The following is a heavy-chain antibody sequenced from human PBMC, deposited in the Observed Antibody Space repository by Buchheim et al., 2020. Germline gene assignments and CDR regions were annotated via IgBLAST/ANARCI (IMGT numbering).Heavy chain of an antibody. CDR2: INQSGNT. CDR1: GGSVSDYY. J-gene: IGHJ4*02. Sequence: QVQLQQWGAGLLKPSETLSLTCAVYGGSVSDYYWSWIRQPPGKGLEWIGEINQSGNTDYNPSLKSRVTISRDMSKNQLSLKLTSVTAADTAVYYCARATRFFGVVFDYWGQGTL. V-gene: IGHV4-34*01. D-gene: IGHD3-3*01. CDR3: ARATRFFGVVFDY.